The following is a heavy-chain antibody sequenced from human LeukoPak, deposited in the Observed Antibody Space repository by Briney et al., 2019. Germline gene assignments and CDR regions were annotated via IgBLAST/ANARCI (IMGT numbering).Heavy chain of an antibody. CDR2: IYYSGST. CDR1: GGPISSYY. J-gene: IGHJ6*02. CDR3: AREVTPPLGMDV. D-gene: IGHD2-21*02. Sequence: SETLSLTCTVSGGPISSYYWSWIRQPPGKGLEWIGYIYYSGSTNYNPSLKSRVTISVDTSKNQFSLKLSSVTAADTAVYYCAREVTPPLGMDVWGQGTTVTVSS. V-gene: IGHV4-59*01.